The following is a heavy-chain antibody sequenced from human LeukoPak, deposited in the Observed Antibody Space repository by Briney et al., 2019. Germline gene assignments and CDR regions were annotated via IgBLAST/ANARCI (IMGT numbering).Heavy chain of an antibody. J-gene: IGHJ5*02. D-gene: IGHD2-2*03. CDR2: IYYSGST. Sequence: SETLSLTCTVSGGSISSYYWSWIRQPPGKGLEWIGYIYYSGSTNYNPSLKSRVTISVDTSKKQFSLKLSSVTAADTAVYYCARVDRFNWFDPWGQGTLVTVSS. CDR1: GGSISSYY. CDR3: ARVDRFNWFDP. V-gene: IGHV4-59*01.